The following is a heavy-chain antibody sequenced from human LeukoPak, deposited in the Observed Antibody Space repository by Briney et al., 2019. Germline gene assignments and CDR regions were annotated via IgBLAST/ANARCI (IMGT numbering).Heavy chain of an antibody. CDR3: ARSLAAAAGNLGY. V-gene: IGHV3-21*01. J-gene: IGHJ4*02. Sequence: GGSLRLSCAASGFIFSSYSMNWVRQAPGKGLECVSSISSTSSYINYADSVKGRFTISRDNAKNSLYLQMNSLRAEDTAVYYCARSLAAAAGNLGYWGQGTLVTVSS. D-gene: IGHD6-13*01. CDR1: GFIFSSYS. CDR2: ISSTSSYI.